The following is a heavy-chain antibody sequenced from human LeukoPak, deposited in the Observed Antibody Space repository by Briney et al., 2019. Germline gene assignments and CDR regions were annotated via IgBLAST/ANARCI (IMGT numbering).Heavy chain of an antibody. J-gene: IGHJ6*03. V-gene: IGHV1-69*13. CDR2: IIPVLSTA. CDR1: GYTFTSYY. D-gene: IGHD3-16*01. Sequence: SVKVSCKASGYTFTSYYMHWVRQAPGQGLEWMGGIIPVLSTANYAQKFQDRVTITADESTSTTYMELSSLKSEDTAVYYCATTGGDIYYYYMDVWGKGTTVTISS. CDR3: ATTGGDIYYYYMDV.